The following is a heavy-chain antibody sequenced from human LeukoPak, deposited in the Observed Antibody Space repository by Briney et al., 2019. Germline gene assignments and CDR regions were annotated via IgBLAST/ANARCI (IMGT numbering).Heavy chain of an antibody. CDR3: ASTMIVVDAPFDY. D-gene: IGHD3-22*01. V-gene: IGHV4-61*02. J-gene: IGHJ4*02. CDR1: GGSISSGSHY. CDR2: IYTSGST. Sequence: SQTLSLTCTVSGGSISSGSHYWSWIRQPAGKGLEWIGRIYTSGSTNYNPSLKSRVTISVDTSKNQFSLKLSSVTAADTAVYYCASTMIVVDAPFDYWGQGTLVTVSS.